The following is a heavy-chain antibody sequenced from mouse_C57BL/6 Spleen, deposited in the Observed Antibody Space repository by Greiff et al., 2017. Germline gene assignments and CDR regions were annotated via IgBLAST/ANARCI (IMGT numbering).Heavy chain of an antibody. CDR2: IDPENGDT. D-gene: IGHD2-4*01. V-gene: IGHV14-4*01. J-gene: IGHJ2*01. CDR3: TTPITTSY. Sequence: VQLQQSGAELVRPGASVKLSCTASGFNIKDDYMHWVKQRPEQGLEWIGWIDPENGDTEYASKFQGKATITADTSSNTAYLQLSSLTSEDTAVYYCTTPITTSYWGQGTTLTVSS. CDR1: GFNIKDDY.